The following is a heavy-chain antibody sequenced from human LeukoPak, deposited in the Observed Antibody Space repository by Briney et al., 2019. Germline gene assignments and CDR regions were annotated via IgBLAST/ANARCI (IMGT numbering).Heavy chain of an antibody. CDR2: IYYSGST. D-gene: IGHD3-10*01. J-gene: IGHJ6*03. Sequence: SETLSLTCTVSGGSITSSSYHWGWIRQPPGKGLEWIGSIYYSGSTYYNPSLKSRVTISVDTSKNQFSLKLSSVTAADTAAYYCARRGGIIRGVASYYYMDVWGKGTTVTISS. CDR1: GGSITSSSYH. V-gene: IGHV4-39*01. CDR3: ARRGGIIRGVASYYYMDV.